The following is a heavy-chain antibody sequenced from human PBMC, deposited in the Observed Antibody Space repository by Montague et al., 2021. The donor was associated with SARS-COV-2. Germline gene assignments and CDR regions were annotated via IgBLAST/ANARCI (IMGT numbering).Heavy chain of an antibody. CDR3: ARDLVGDLTFYDFWSGYRYTNWFDP. CDR1: GFTFDDYG. CDR2: INWNGGST. D-gene: IGHD3-3*01. J-gene: IGHJ5*02. V-gene: IGHV3-20*04. Sequence: SLRLSCAASGFTFDDYGMSWVRQAPGKGLEWVSGINWNGGSTGYADSVKGRFTISRDNAKNSLYLQMNSLRAEDTALYYCARDLVGDLTFYDFWSGYRYTNWFDPWGQGTLVTVSS.